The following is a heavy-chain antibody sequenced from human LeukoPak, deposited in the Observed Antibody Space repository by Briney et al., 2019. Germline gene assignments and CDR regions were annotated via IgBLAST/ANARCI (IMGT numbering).Heavy chain of an antibody. Sequence: SETLSLTCTVSGGSISSSSYYWGWIRQPPGKGLEWIGSIYYSGSTYYNPSLKSRVTISVDTSKNQFSLKLSSVTAADTAVYYCAGHPGEYDAFDIWGQGTMVTVSS. CDR3: AGHPGEYDAFDI. CDR2: IYYSGST. J-gene: IGHJ3*02. V-gene: IGHV4-39*07. CDR1: GGSISSSSYY. D-gene: IGHD7-27*01.